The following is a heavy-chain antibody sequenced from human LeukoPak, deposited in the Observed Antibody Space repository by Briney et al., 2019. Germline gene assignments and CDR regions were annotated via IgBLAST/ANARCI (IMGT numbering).Heavy chain of an antibody. CDR1: GFTVNSNY. Sequence: GGSLRLSCAASGFTVNSNYMNWVRQAPGKGLEWVSVVYSDDTTYYADSVKGRFTISRDNSKNTLYLQMNNLRAEDTAVYYCARGGGYFAIDYWGQGTLVTVSS. CDR3: ARGGGYFAIDY. CDR2: VYSDDTT. V-gene: IGHV3-53*01. D-gene: IGHD3-16*01. J-gene: IGHJ4*02.